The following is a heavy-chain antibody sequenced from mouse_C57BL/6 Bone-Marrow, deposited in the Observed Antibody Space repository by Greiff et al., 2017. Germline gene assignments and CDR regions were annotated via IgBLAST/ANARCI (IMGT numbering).Heavy chain of an antibody. CDR2: IDPSDSYT. CDR3: AGDDYDRFAY. Sequence: VQLQQPGAELVKPGASVKLSCKASGYTFTSYWMQWVKQRPGQGLEWIGEIDPSDSYTNYNQKFKGKATLTVDTSSSTAYMQLSSLTSEDSAVYYCAGDDYDRFAYWGQGTLVTVSA. D-gene: IGHD2-4*01. CDR1: GYTFTSYW. J-gene: IGHJ3*01. V-gene: IGHV1-50*01.